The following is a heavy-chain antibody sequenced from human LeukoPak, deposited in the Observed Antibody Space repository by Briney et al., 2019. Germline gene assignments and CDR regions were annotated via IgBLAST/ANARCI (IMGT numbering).Heavy chain of an antibody. D-gene: IGHD3-3*01. CDR2: ISSSSSYI. V-gene: IGHV3-21*06. J-gene: IGHJ4*02. CDR1: GFTFSSYS. CDR3: ARDRITDFWSGYYTNYLDY. Sequence: GGSLRLSCAASGFTFSSYSMNWVRQAPGKGLEWVSSISSSSSYIYYADSVKGRFTISRDNAKNSLFLQMNSLRAEDTAVYYCARDRITDFWSGYYTNYLDYWGQGTLVTVSS.